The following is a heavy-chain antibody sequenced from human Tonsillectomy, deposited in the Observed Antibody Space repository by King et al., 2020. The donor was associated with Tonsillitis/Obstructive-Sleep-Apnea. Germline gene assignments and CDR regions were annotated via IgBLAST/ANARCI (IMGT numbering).Heavy chain of an antibody. CDR3: ARGWEGVVVPGDETN. CDR2: INPNSGGT. V-gene: IGHV1-2*06. D-gene: IGHD2-2*01. CDR1: GYTFTGYY. Sequence: QLVQSGAEVKKPGASVKVSCKASGYTFTGYYMHWVRQAPGQGLEWMGRINPNSGGTNYAQKFQGRVTMTRDTSISTAYMELSRLRSDDTAVYYCARGWEGVVVPGDETNWGQGTLVTVSS. J-gene: IGHJ4*02.